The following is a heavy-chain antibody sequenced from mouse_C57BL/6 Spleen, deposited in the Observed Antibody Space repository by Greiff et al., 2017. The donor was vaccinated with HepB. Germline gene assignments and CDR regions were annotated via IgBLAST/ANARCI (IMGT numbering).Heavy chain of an antibody. Sequence: EVQGVESGGGLVQPGGSMKLSCVASGFTFSNYWMNWVRQSPEKGLEWVAQIRLKSDNYATHYAESVKGRFTISRDDSKSSVYLQMNNLRAEDTGIYYCTVYDGYLSYAMDYWGQGTSVTVSS. CDR2: IRLKSDNYAT. CDR1: GFTFSNYW. CDR3: TVYDGYLSYAMDY. J-gene: IGHJ4*01. D-gene: IGHD2-3*01. V-gene: IGHV6-3*01.